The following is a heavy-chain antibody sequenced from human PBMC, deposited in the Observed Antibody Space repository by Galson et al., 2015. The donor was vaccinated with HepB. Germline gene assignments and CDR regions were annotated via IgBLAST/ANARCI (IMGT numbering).Heavy chain of an antibody. V-gene: IGHV3-21*01. CDR2: IIGSSYI. Sequence: SLRLSCAASGFTFSTYSMNWVRQAPGKGLEWVSSIIGSSYIYYADSVKGRFTISRDNAKNSLYLQMNSLRAEDTAVCYCARGGTTPRSGWYFDYWGQGALVTVSS. J-gene: IGHJ4*02. CDR1: GFTFSTYS. D-gene: IGHD6-19*01. CDR3: ARGGTTPRSGWYFDY.